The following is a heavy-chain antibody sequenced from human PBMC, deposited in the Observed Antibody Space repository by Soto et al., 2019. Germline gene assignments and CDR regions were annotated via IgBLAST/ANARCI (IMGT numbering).Heavy chain of an antibody. CDR2: INPNTSAT. Sequence: SVKPSSKACGYRNTGYFIQWLRPAPGQGLEWMGWINPNTSATNYAQKFQGRVTMTRDKSLGAAYMELTSLRPDDTALYYCAIITWCRDKYYLIDLRGQ. D-gene: IGHD3-16*01. J-gene: IGHJ1*01. CDR1: GYRNTGYF. V-gene: IGHV1-2*02. CDR3: AIITWCRDKYYLIDL.